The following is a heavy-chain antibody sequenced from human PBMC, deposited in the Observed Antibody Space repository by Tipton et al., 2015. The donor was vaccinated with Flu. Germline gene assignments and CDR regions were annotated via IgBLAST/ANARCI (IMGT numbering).Heavy chain of an antibody. V-gene: IGHV4-39*02. Sequence: TLSLTCAASGFTVSTNYMSWVRQPPGKGLEWIGTIYSSGDTYFNPSLRSRVTISVDTSRNYFSLKLYSVTAADTAVYYCARRDYSNYVSVPKNWFDSWGQGTLVTVTS. D-gene: IGHD4-11*01. CDR1: GFTVSTNY. J-gene: IGHJ5*01. CDR3: ARRDYSNYVSVPKNWFDS. CDR2: IYSSGDT.